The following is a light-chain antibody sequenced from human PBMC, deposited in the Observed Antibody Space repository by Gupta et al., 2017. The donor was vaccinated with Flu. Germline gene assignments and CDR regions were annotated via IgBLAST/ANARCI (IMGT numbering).Light chain of an antibody. CDR3: ETWDSNTPV. CDR2: LEGSGSY. J-gene: IGLJ3*02. Sequence: QPVVTQSSSASASLGSSVKLTCTLSSGHSSYIIAWHQQEPGKAPRYLMKLEGSGSYNKGSGVPDRFSGSSSGADRYLTISNLQSEDEADYYCETWDSNTPVFGGGTKLTVL. CDR1: SGHSSYI. V-gene: IGLV4-60*03.